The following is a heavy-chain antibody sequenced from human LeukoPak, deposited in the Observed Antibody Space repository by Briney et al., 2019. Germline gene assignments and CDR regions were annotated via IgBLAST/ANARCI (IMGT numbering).Heavy chain of an antibody. Sequence: GGSLRLSCAASGFTFSSYAMSWVRQAPGKGLEWVSAISGSGVSTYYADTVKGRFTISRDNSKNTLYLQMNSLRAEDTAVYYCAKDCSSTSCPTSDYWGQGTLVTVSS. D-gene: IGHD2-2*01. J-gene: IGHJ4*02. CDR1: GFTFSSYA. V-gene: IGHV3-23*01. CDR3: AKDCSSTSCPTSDY. CDR2: ISGSGVST.